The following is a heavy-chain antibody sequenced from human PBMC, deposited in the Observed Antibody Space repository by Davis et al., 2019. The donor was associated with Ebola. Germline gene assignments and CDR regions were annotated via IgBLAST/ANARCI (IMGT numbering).Heavy chain of an antibody. D-gene: IGHD6-13*01. CDR3: AAVSSSSADGPSPFFDP. Sequence: AASVKVSCKASGYTFTSYGISWVRQAPGQGLEWMGWISAYNGNTNYAQKFQERVTITRDMSTSTAYMELSSLRSEDTAVYYCAAVSSSSADGPSPFFDPWGQGTLVTVSS. J-gene: IGHJ5*02. CDR1: GYTFTSYG. CDR2: ISAYNGNT. V-gene: IGHV1-18*01.